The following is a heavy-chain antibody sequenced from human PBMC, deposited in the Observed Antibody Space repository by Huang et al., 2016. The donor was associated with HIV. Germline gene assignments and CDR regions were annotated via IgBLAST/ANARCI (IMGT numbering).Heavy chain of an antibody. V-gene: IGHV7-4-1*02. CDR3: SSGEKSNGFDH. CDR1: GYTFSDYA. Sequence: QVQLVQSESDLKKPGASVKVSCKVSGYTFSDYAINWVRQAPGQGLEWMGCINTYTWDPTYAPGFRGRFVFSMDTSLSTAFLQISSLESDDSALYYCSSGEKSNGFDHWGQGTLVTVSS. CDR2: INTYTWDP. D-gene: IGHD6-19*01. J-gene: IGHJ4*02.